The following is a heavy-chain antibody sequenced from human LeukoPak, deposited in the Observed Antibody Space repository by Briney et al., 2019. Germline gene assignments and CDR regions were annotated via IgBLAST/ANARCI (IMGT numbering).Heavy chain of an antibody. J-gene: IGHJ4*02. CDR2: ISSSSSYI. CDR1: GFTFSSYS. D-gene: IGHD1-1*01. CDR3: ARGGSGNWNAPFDY. V-gene: IGHV3-21*01. Sequence: PGGSLRLSCAASGFTFSSYSMNWVRQAPGKGLEWVSSISSSSSYIYYADSVKGRFTISRDNAKNSLYLQMNSLRADDTAVYYCARGGSGNWNAPFDYWGQGTLVTVSS.